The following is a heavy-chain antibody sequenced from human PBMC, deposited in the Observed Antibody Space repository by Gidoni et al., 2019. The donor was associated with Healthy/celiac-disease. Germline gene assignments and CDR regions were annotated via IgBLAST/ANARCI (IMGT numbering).Heavy chain of an antibody. CDR2: IYTSGST. J-gene: IGHJ5*02. D-gene: IGHD4-4*01. CDR1: GGSISSYY. CDR3: ARDGVTVTTENWFDP. Sequence: QVQLQESGPGLVKPSETLSLTCTVSGGSISSYYRSWIRQPAGKGLEWIGRIYTSGSTNYNPSLKSRVTMSVDTSKNQFSLKLSSVTAADTAVYYCARDGVTVTTENWFDPWGQGTLVTVSS. V-gene: IGHV4-4*07.